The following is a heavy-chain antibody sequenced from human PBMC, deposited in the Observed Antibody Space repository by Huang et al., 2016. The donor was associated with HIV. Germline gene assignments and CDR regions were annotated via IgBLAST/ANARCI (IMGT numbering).Heavy chain of an antibody. CDR2: IIPLFGKA. CDR3: ARGRTRSSLYDSYYGLDV. V-gene: IGHV1-69*01. Sequence: QVQLVQSGAEVKKPGSSVKVSCTASGGTFSTYAISWVRQAHGQGLACMGGIIPLFGKANYAHKFQGTVTITADEFTSTAYMELSSLRSEDTALYYCARGRTRSSLYDSYYGLDVWGQGTTVTVSS. CDR1: GGTFSTYA. J-gene: IGHJ6*02. D-gene: IGHD6-6*01.